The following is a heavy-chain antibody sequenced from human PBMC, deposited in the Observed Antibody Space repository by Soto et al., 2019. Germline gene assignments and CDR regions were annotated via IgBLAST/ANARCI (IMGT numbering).Heavy chain of an antibody. J-gene: IGHJ6*02. Sequence: SETLSLTCAVYGGSFSGYYWSWIRQPPGKGLEWIGEINHSGSTNYNPSLKSRVTISVDTSKNQFSLKLSSVTAADTAVYYCARQRITMVRGVPFYYYGMDVWGQGTTVT. CDR3: ARQRITMVRGVPFYYYGMDV. CDR2: INHSGST. V-gene: IGHV4-34*01. CDR1: GGSFSGYY. D-gene: IGHD3-10*01.